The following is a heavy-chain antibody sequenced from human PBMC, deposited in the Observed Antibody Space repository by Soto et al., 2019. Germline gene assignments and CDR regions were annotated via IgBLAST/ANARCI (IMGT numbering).Heavy chain of an antibody. D-gene: IGHD3-10*01. CDR2: IKSKADGGTT. Sequence: GGSLRLSCAASDFTFNNAWMNWVRQAPGKGLEWVGHIKSKADGGTTDYAAPVKGRFTISRDDSKNTLYLQMNSLKTEDTAVYYCTTALLVWFGSYRPYWGQGSLVTVSS. CDR1: DFTFNNAW. V-gene: IGHV3-15*07. J-gene: IGHJ4*02. CDR3: TTALLVWFGSYRPY.